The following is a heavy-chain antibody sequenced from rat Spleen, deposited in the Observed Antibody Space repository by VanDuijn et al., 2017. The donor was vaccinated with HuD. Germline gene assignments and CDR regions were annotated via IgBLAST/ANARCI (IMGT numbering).Heavy chain of an antibody. CDR1: GFTFSNYD. D-gene: IGHD5-1*01. V-gene: IGHV5-20*01. CDR3: TNPLTGSYFDY. Sequence: EVQLVESGGGLVQPGRSMKLSCAASGFTFSNYDMAWVRQAPTKGLEWVASISYDGSSTYYRDSVKGRFTISRDNAKSTLYLQMDSLRSEDTANYYCTNPLTGSYFDYWGQGVMVTVSS. CDR2: ISYDGSST. J-gene: IGHJ2*01.